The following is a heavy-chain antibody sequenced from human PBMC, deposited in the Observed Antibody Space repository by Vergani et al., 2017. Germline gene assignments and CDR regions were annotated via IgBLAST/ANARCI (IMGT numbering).Heavy chain of an antibody. V-gene: IGHV1-18*01. Sequence: QVQLVQSGAEVKKPGASVKVSCKASGYTFTSYGISWVRQAPGQGLEWMGWISAYNGNTNYAQKLQGRVTMTTDTSTSTAYMELGNLGSDDTAVYYCAGDWRGLGTTMVGANATDYWGQGTLVTVSS. D-gene: IGHD1-26*01. J-gene: IGHJ4*02. CDR3: AGDWRGLGTTMVGANATDY. CDR1: GYTFTSYG. CDR2: ISAYNGNT.